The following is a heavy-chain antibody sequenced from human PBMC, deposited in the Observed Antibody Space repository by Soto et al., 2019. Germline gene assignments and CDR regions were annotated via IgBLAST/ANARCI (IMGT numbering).Heavy chain of an antibody. J-gene: IGHJ4*02. CDR1: GDSISSYY. CDR2: LYYGRSA. CDR3: ALRSMAVVPEY. V-gene: IGHV4-59*01. Sequence: QVQLQESGPGLVKPSETLSLTCAVSGDSISSYYCMWIRQPPGKGLESIGHLYYGRSANYNPSLMSRVTWSVDTSTNQCSLTLSSMTAADTAVYYCALRSMAVVPEYWGQGTLVTVSS. D-gene: IGHD3-22*01.